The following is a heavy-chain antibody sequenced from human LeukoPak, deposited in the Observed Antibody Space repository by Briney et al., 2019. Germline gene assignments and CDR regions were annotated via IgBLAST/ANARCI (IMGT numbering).Heavy chain of an antibody. CDR2: IWYDGSNK. CDR3: ARDCSSTNCYGNY. J-gene: IGHJ4*02. D-gene: IGHD2-2*01. V-gene: IGHV3-33*01. Sequence: GGSLRLSCAASGFTFSSYGMHWVRQAPGKGLEWVAVIWYDGSNKYYADSVKGRFTISRDNAKNSLYLQMNSLRAEDTAVYYCARDCSSTNCYGNYWGQGTLVTVSS. CDR1: GFTFSSYG.